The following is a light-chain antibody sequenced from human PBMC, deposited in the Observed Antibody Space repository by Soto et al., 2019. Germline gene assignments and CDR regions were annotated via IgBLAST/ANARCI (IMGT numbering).Light chain of an antibody. Sequence: ESVLTQSPRTLSLSPGERGTLCCRASQSVSSSYLAWYQQKPGQAPRLLIYGASSRATGIPDRFSGSGSGTDFTLTISRLEPEDFAVYYCQQYGRSRLTFGGGTKVDIK. J-gene: IGKJ4*01. CDR3: QQYGRSRLT. CDR2: GAS. V-gene: IGKV3-20*01. CDR1: QSVSSSY.